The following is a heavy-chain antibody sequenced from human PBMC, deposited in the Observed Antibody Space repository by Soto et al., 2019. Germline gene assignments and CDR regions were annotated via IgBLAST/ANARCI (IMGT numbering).Heavy chain of an antibody. D-gene: IGHD3-3*02. V-gene: IGHV3-74*01. J-gene: IGHJ6*03. CDR3: ARDLHFWSAQPPGYMDV. CDR1: GFTFSSYW. CDR2: INSDGSST. Sequence: PGGSLRLSCAASGFTFSSYWMHWVRQAPGKGLVWVSRINSDGSSTSYADSVKGRFTISRDNAKNTLYLQMNSLRAEDTAVYYCARDLHFWSAQPPGYMDVWGTGTTVTVSS.